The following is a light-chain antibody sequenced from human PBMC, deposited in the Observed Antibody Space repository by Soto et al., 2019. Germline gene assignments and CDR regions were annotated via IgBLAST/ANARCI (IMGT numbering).Light chain of an antibody. J-gene: IGKJ2*01. CDR1: QGVSDNY. CDR3: QQYGSSPRT. CDR2: GAS. V-gene: IGKV3-20*01. Sequence: EVVLTQSPGTLSLSPGEGATLSCRASQGVSDNYLAWYQHKPGQPPRLLIYGASNRATAIPDRFSGSGSGTDFALTISSLEPEDFAFYFCQQYGSSPRTFGQGTKLDIK.